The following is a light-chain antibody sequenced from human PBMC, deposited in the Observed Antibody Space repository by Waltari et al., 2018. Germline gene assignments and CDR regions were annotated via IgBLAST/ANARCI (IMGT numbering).Light chain of an antibody. CDR3: QQYNNWPPWT. Sequence: DIVLTQSPGILSVSPGESATLSCRASQSIRSNLAWYQQKPGQAPRRLISGASTRATGIPARFSGSGSGTEFTLTISSLQSEDFAVYYCQQYNNWPPWTFGQGTKVEIK. CDR1: QSIRSN. J-gene: IGKJ1*01. V-gene: IGKV3-15*01. CDR2: GAS.